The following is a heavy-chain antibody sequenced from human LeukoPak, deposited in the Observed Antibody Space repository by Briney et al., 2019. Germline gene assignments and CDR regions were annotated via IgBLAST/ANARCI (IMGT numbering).Heavy chain of an antibody. CDR2: VYYTGTY. J-gene: IGHJ4*02. Sequence: SETLSLTCTVSGDSVSSHYWSWIRQPPGKGLEWIAYVYYTGTYNYNPSLKSRVTISIDTSKNQFSLKLISVTAADTAVYYCARYSNHVDYFDSWGQGTLVTVSS. CDR1: GDSVSSHY. V-gene: IGHV4-59*02. D-gene: IGHD4-11*01. CDR3: ARYSNHVDYFDS.